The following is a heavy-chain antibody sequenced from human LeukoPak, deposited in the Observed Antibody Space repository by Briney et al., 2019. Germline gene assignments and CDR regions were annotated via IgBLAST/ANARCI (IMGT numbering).Heavy chain of an antibody. D-gene: IGHD3-22*01. CDR3: ARDDYGSSGYMGFDY. J-gene: IGHJ4*02. V-gene: IGHV3-30*03. CDR1: GFTFSSYG. CDR2: ISYDGSNK. Sequence: GGSLRLSCAASGFTFSSYGMHRLRQAPGKGLEWVAVISYDGSNKYYADSVKGRFTISRDNSKNTLYLQMNSLRAEDTAVYYCARDDYGSSGYMGFDYWGQGTLVTVSS.